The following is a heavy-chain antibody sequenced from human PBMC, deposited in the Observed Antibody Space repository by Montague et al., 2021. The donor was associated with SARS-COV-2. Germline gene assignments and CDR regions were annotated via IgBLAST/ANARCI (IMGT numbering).Heavy chain of an antibody. V-gene: IGHV4-34*01. CDR2: MYYSGST. CDR3: ATGLRFLEWLLLSWFDP. Sequence: SETLSLICAVYGGSFSGYSWSWIRQPPGKGLEWIGSMYYSGSTYYNPSLKSRVTISVDTSKNHFSLRLSSVTAADTAAYYCATGLRFLEWLLLSWFDPWGQGTLVTVSS. CDR1: GGSFSGYS. D-gene: IGHD3-3*01. J-gene: IGHJ5*02.